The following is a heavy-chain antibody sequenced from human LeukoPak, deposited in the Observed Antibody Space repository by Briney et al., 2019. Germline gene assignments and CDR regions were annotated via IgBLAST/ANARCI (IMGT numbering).Heavy chain of an antibody. V-gene: IGHV3-7*01. J-gene: IGHJ3*02. D-gene: IGHD5/OR15-5a*01. CDR2: IKEDGSIK. CDR3: ASFGILVSWGAFDI. CDR1: EFTFSNNW. Sequence: GGSLRLSCAASEFTFSNNWMSWVRQAPGRGPEWVASIKEDGSIKYYVDSVKGRFTISRDNAKNSLYLQMSSLRAEDTAVYYCASFGILVSWGAFDIWGQGTMVTVSS.